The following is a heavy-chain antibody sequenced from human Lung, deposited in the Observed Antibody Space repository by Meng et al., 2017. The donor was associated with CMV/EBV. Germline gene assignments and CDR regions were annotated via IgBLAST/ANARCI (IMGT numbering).Heavy chain of an antibody. CDR2: IRYSRDT. D-gene: IGHD2-21*01. CDR1: GSLRSDNGY. J-gene: IGHJ4*02. CDR3: VRCLDYLAGDGYYHDF. Sequence: GSLRSDNGYRSWNRLDPGEGLEWSGNIRYSRDTYSIPSLQGRLTVTFDTSKNQFSLRLTSVTAAYTAVSYCVRCLDYLAGDGYYHDFWGPGTLVTVSS. V-gene: IGHV4-30-4*06.